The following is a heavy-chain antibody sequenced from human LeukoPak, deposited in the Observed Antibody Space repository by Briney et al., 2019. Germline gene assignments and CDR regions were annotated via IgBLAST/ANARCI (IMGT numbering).Heavy chain of an antibody. D-gene: IGHD3-9*01. J-gene: IGHJ6*03. CDR3: AKDVDVRYFDWLMRLGRLGYYYYYMDV. Sequence: TGGSLRLSCAASGFTFSSYGMHWVRQAPGKGLEWVAVISYDGSNKYYADSVKGRFTISRDNSKNTLYLQMNSLRAEDTAVYYCAKDVDVRYFDWLMRLGRLGYYYYYMDVWGKGTTVTVSS. CDR1: GFTFSSYG. CDR2: ISYDGSNK. V-gene: IGHV3-30*18.